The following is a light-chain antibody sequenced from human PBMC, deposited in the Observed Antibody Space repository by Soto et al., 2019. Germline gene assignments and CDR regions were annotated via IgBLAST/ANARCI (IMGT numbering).Light chain of an antibody. V-gene: IGKV3-20*01. CDR1: QSVSVNS. J-gene: IGKJ3*01. CDR3: QQYGGSPFT. CDR2: AAS. Sequence: EIVLTQSPGTLSLSPGERATLSCRASQSVSVNSLAWYQQKGGQAPRLLIYAASTRATGVPDRFSGTGSGTDFALTISRLETDDSALYYCQQYGGSPFTLGPGTKVDIK.